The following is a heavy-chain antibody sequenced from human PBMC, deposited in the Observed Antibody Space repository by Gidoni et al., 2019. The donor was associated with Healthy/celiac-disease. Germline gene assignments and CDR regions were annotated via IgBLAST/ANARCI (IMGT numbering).Heavy chain of an antibody. CDR3: ARGGYSSSWHFDY. V-gene: IGHV3-48*03. Sequence: EVQLVESGGGLVKPGGSLRLSCAASGFTFSSYEMNWVRQAPGKGLEWVSYISSSGSTIYYADSVKGRFTISRDNAKNSLYLQMNSLRAEDTAVYYCARGGYSSSWHFDYWGQGTLVTVSS. CDR2: ISSSGSTI. CDR1: GFTFSSYE. J-gene: IGHJ4*02. D-gene: IGHD6-13*01.